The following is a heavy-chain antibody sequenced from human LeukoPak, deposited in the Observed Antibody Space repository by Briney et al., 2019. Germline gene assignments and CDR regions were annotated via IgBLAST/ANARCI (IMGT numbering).Heavy chain of an antibody. CDR2: IYYSGST. J-gene: IGHJ6*02. CDR1: GGSISSGGYY. Sequence: SVTLSLTCTVSGGSISSGGYYWSWIRQHPGKGLEWIGYIYYSGSTYYNPSLKSRVTISVDTSKNQFSLKLSSVTAADTAVHYCARDSLLLWFGETYGMDVWGQGTTVTVSS. CDR3: ARDSLLLWFGETYGMDV. V-gene: IGHV4-31*03. D-gene: IGHD3-10*01.